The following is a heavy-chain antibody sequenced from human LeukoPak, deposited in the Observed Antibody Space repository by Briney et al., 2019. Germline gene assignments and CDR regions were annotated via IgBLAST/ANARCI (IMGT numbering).Heavy chain of an antibody. CDR3: VTDRSSGWYDLGAFDI. Sequence: GGSLRLSCAASGFTFSSYGMHWVRQAPDKGLEWVAVISYDGSNKYYADSVKGRFTISRDNSKNTLYLQMNSLRAEDTAVFYCVTDRSSGWYDLGAFDIWGQGTMVTVSS. CDR2: ISYDGSNK. CDR1: GFTFSSYG. D-gene: IGHD6-19*01. J-gene: IGHJ3*02. V-gene: IGHV3-30*03.